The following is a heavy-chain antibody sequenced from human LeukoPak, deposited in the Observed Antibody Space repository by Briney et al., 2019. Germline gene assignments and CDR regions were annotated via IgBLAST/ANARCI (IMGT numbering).Heavy chain of an antibody. CDR3: AHKARIGAQFDY. CDR2: IYWDDDK. D-gene: IGHD6-25*01. Sequence: GSGPTLVNPTQTLTLTCTFSGFSFSTSRVGVGWIRQPPGKALEWPAHIYWDDDKRYSPSLKSRLTIAKVTFKNQVVLTMTNMDPVDTATYYCAHKARIGAQFDYWGQGTLVTVSS. V-gene: IGHV2-5*02. CDR1: GFSFSTSRVG. J-gene: IGHJ4*02.